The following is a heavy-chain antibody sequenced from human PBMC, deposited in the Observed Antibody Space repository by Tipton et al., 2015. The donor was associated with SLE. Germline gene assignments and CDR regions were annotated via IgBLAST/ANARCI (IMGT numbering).Heavy chain of an antibody. Sequence: SLRLSCAASGFTFSSYGMHWVRQAPGKGLEWVAFIRYDGSNKYYADSVKGRFTISRDNSKNTLYLQMNSLRAEDTAVYYCARDYMRYGDTYYFDYWGQGTLVTVSS. V-gene: IGHV3-30*02. CDR2: IRYDGSNK. D-gene: IGHD4-17*01. J-gene: IGHJ4*02. CDR3: ARDYMRYGDTYYFDY. CDR1: GFTFSSYG.